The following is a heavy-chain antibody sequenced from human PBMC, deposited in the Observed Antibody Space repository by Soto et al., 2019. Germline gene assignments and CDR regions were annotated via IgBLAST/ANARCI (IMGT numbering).Heavy chain of an antibody. D-gene: IGHD6-19*01. Sequence: ASVKVSCKASGGTFSSYAISWVRQAPGQGLEWMGGIIPIFGTANYAQKFQGRVTITADESTSTAYMELSSLRSEDTAVYYCARMASIAVAGTDYYGMDVWGQGTTVTVSS. CDR2: IIPIFGTA. CDR3: ARMASIAVAGTDYYGMDV. CDR1: GGTFSSYA. V-gene: IGHV1-69*13. J-gene: IGHJ6*02.